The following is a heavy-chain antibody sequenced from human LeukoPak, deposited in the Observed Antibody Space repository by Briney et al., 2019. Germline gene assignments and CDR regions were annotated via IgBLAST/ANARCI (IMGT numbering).Heavy chain of an antibody. J-gene: IGHJ5*02. V-gene: IGHV1-69*13. CDR3: ARDQLLGVSYWFDP. D-gene: IGHD4-23*01. Sequence: GASVKVSCKASGGTFSSYAISWVRQAPGQGLEWMGGIIPIFGTANYAQKFQGRVTITADESTSTAYMELSSLRSEDTAVYYRARDQLLGVSYWFDPWGQGTLVTVSS. CDR2: IIPIFGTA. CDR1: GGTFSSYA.